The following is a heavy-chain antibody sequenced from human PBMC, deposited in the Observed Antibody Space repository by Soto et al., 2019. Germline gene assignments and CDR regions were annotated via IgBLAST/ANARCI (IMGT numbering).Heavy chain of an antibody. J-gene: IGHJ4*02. CDR3: AKGGVYCTTSRCARGRFDS. CDR1: GFTFTNYA. Sequence: PGGSLRLSCAASGFTFTNYAMNWVRQAPGKGLEWVSTIHSSDGNTYYSDSVKGRFTISRDNSKSTLYLQMDSLRAEDTAVYYCAKGGVYCTTSRCARGRFDSWGQGTLVTVS. CDR2: IHSSDGNT. D-gene: IGHD2-8*01. V-gene: IGHV3-23*05.